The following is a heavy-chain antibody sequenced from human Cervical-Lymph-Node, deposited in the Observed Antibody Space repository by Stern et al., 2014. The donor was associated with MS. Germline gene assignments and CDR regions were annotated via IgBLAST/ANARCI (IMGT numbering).Heavy chain of an antibody. V-gene: IGHV1-46*01. Sequence: QVQLVQSGAEVKKPGASVKVSCKASGYTFTSYYIHWVRQAPGQGLEWMGIINPSGGSTSYAQKFQGRFTLTRDTSTSTVYMELNSLRSEDTAVYYCAREHTAMGFGYWGQGTLVTVSS. D-gene: IGHD5-18*01. J-gene: IGHJ4*02. CDR1: GYTFTSYY. CDR2: INPSGGST. CDR3: AREHTAMGFGY.